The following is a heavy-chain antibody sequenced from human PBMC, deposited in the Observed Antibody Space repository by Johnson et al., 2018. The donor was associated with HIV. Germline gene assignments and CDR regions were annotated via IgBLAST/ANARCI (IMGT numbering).Heavy chain of an antibody. CDR3: AKSSGSSGAFDI. CDR2: IRYDGSNK. CDR1: GFTFSSYG. D-gene: IGHD2-15*01. V-gene: IGHV3-30*02. Sequence: VQLVESGGGVVQPGGSLRLSCAASGFTFSSYGMHWVRQAPVKGLEWVAFIRYDGSNKYYADSVKGRFTISRDNSKNTLYLQMNSLRAEDTAVYYCAKSSGSSGAFDIWGQGTMVTVSS. J-gene: IGHJ3*02.